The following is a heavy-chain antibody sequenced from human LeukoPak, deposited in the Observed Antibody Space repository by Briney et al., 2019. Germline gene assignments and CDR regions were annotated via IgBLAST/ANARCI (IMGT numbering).Heavy chain of an antibody. V-gene: IGHV4-59*01. D-gene: IGHD3-22*01. J-gene: IGHJ3*02. CDR1: SGSMRYYY. CDR2: VYYTGTT. Sequence: PSETLSLTCTVSSGSMRYYYWSWIRQPPGKGLDWIGNVYYTGTTDYNSSLKSRVTISLDTSKNQFSLNLRSVTAADTGVYYCARTGSFDTSGRTRDVFDIWGQGTRVAVSS. CDR3: ARTGSFDTSGRTRDVFDI.